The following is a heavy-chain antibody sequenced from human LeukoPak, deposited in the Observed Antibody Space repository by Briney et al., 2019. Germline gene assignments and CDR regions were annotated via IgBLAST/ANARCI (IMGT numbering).Heavy chain of an antibody. D-gene: IGHD1-1*01. Sequence: ETLSLTCTVSGGSLSSYYWSWVRQPPGKGLEWIGYIYYSVSTNYNPSLKSRATISVDTSKNQFSLKLSSVTAADTAVYYCARGEPGTTGTGGHWFDPWGQGTLVTVSS. CDR3: ARGEPGTTGTGGHWFDP. V-gene: IGHV4-59*12. CDR1: GGSLSSYY. CDR2: IYYSVST. J-gene: IGHJ5*02.